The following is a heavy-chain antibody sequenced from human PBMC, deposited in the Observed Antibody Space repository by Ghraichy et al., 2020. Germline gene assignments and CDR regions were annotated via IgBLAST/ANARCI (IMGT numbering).Heavy chain of an antibody. D-gene: IGHD5-18*01. V-gene: IGHV4-34*01. CDR2: INHSGST. J-gene: IGHJ4*02. CDR1: GGSFSGYY. CDR3: ARDNYSYGYNY. Sequence: SQTLSLTCAVYGGSFSGYYWSWIRQPPGKGLEWIGEINHSGSTNYNPSLKSRVTISVDTSKNQFSLKLSSVTAADTAVYYCARDNYSYGYNYWGQGTLVTVSS.